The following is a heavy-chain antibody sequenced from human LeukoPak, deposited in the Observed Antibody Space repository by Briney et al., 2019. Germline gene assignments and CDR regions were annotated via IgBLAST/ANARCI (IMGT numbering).Heavy chain of an antibody. V-gene: IGHV4-59*01. Sequence: SETLSLTCTVSGGSISSYYWSWIRQPPGKGLEWIGYIYYSGTTNYNPSLKSRVTISVDTCKNQFSLKLSSVTAADTAVYYCARGVYIAAAQYAYWGQGTLVTVSS. CDR1: GGSISSYY. D-gene: IGHD6-13*01. CDR3: ARGVYIAAAQYAY. CDR2: IYYSGTT. J-gene: IGHJ4*02.